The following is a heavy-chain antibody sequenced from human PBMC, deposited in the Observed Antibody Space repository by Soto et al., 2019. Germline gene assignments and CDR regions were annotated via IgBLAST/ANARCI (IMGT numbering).Heavy chain of an antibody. J-gene: IGHJ4*02. CDR1: GGSISGSPSY. CDR2: VYYIGNT. V-gene: IGHV4-39*01. CDR3: AGQIYSSSGYYFDY. Sequence: QLQLQESGPGLVKPSETLSLTYTVSGGSISGSPSYWGWIRQPPGKGLEWIGSVYYIGNTYYSPSLKTRVTLSVDTSKNWFSLMLISVTDADTALYCCAGQIYSSSGYYFDYWGQRTLVTVTS. D-gene: IGHD6-6*01.